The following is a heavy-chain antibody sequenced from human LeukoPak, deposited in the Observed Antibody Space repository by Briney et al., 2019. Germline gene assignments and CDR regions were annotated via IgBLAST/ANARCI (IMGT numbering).Heavy chain of an antibody. V-gene: IGHV4-59*13. D-gene: IGHD6-13*01. CDR1: GDSISAYS. CDR2: IYYSGST. CDR3: ARHPQGSGWYSQSQLWFDP. J-gene: IGHJ5*02. Sequence: SETLSLTCTVSGDSISAYSWSWIRQAPGKGLEWIGYIYYSGSTDYNPSLKSRVTMSLDTSKNQFSLNLRSVTAADTAVYFCARHPQGSGWYSQSQLWFDPWGQGTLVTVSS.